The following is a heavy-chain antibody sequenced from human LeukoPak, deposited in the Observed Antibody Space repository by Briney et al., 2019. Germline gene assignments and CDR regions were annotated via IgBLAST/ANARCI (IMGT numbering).Heavy chain of an antibody. CDR3: AREVVGSGSYYKYGWFDP. Sequence: SETLSLTCTVSGGSISSSSYYWGWIRQPPGKGLEWIGSIYYSGSTYYNPSLKSRVTISVDTSKNQFSLKLSSVTAADTAVYYCAREVVGSGSYYKYGWFDPWGQGTLVTVSS. CDR1: GGSISSSSYY. CDR2: IYYSGST. V-gene: IGHV4-39*07. D-gene: IGHD3-10*01. J-gene: IGHJ5*02.